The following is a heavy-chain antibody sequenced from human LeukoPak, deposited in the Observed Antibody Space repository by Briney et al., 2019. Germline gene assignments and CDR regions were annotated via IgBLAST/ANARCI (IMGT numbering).Heavy chain of an antibody. V-gene: IGHV4-4*07. D-gene: IGHD6-13*01. J-gene: IGHJ4*02. CDR2: IYTSGST. Sequence: SETLSLTCTVSGYSISSYYWSWIRQPAGKGLEWIWRIYTSGSTNYNPSLKSRVTMSVDTSKNQFSLNLNSVAAADTAVYYCARGSSSSWYPYFDYWGQGTLVTVSS. CDR3: ARGSSSSWYPYFDY. CDR1: GYSISSYY.